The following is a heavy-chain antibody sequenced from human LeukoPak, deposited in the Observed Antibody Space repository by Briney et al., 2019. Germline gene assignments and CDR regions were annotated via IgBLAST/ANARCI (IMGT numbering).Heavy chain of an antibody. CDR1: GFTVSTNY. CDR2: FYSDGRT. Sequence: GGSLRLSCAASGFTVSTNYMTWVRQAPGKGLEWVSVFYSDGRTYYADSVKGRFTISRDNSKNTLYLQMNSLRAEDTAVYYCAKPGGPVGATPEYFQHWGQGTLVTVSS. CDR3: AKPGGPVGATPEYFQH. J-gene: IGHJ1*01. V-gene: IGHV3-53*01. D-gene: IGHD1-26*01.